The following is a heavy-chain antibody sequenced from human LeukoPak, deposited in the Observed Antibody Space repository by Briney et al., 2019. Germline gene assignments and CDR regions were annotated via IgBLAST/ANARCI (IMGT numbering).Heavy chain of an antibody. J-gene: IGHJ3*02. CDR2: IYYSGSA. Sequence: SETLSLTCGVSGGSVSSISYFWGWIRQPPGKGLQWIGSIYYSGSAYYNPSLQSRVAISVDTSRNQFSMKLTSVTAADTAVYYCARRPSWPSTSAFDIWGRGTMVTVSP. D-gene: IGHD2-2*01. V-gene: IGHV4-39*01. CDR1: GGSVSSISYF. CDR3: ARRPSWPSTSAFDI.